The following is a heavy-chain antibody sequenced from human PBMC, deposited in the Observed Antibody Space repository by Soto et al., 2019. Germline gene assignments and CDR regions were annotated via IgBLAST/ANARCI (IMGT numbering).Heavy chain of an antibody. CDR2: IYSGETT. CDR1: GFNVNSDY. Sequence: EVQLVESGGGLIHPGGSLRLSCAASGFNVNSDYMNWVRQTPGKGLEWVASIYSGETTYYADSVRGRFTISSDKSKNTLYFQLSSLGIEDTAVYYCTRDGRGLGRLSLFEYWGQGVLVTVSS. D-gene: IGHD2-21*02. V-gene: IGHV3-53*01. J-gene: IGHJ4*02. CDR3: TRDGRGLGRLSLFEY.